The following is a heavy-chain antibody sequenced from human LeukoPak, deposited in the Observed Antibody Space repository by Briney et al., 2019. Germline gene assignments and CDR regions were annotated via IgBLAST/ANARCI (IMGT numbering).Heavy chain of an antibody. CDR2: IYYSGST. J-gene: IGHJ4*02. Sequence: SETLSLTCTVSGGSISSSSYYWGWIRQPPGKGLEWIGSIYYSGSTYYNPSLKSRVTISVDTSKNQFSLKLSSVTAADTAVYYCARDGYGSGSYLDYWGQGTLVTVSS. CDR3: ARDGYGSGSYLDY. V-gene: IGHV4-39*02. D-gene: IGHD3-10*01. CDR1: GGSISSSSYY.